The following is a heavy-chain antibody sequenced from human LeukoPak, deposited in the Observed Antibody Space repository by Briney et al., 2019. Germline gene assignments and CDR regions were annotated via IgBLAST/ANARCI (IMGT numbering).Heavy chain of an antibody. D-gene: IGHD6-13*01. CDR1: GGSIRSSSDY. Sequence: PSGTLSLTCRVSGGSIRSSSDYWGWIRQPPGKGLEWIGSIYYSGTTYYKPSLKSRVTISVDTSKSQFSLKLSSVTAADTAVYYCVRHLASSSWFDPWGQGTLVTVSS. CDR2: IYYSGTT. V-gene: IGHV4-39*01. CDR3: VRHLASSSWFDP. J-gene: IGHJ5*02.